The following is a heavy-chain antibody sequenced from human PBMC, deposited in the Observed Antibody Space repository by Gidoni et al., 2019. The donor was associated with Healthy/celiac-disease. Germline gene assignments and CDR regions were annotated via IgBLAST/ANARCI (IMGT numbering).Heavy chain of an antibody. V-gene: IGHV1-69*02. CDR2: IIPILGIA. CDR3: ARNVQGINYYYYGMDV. J-gene: IGHJ6*02. CDR1: VGTFHIYT. D-gene: IGHD2-21*01. Sequence: HVQLVQSGAEVNNPLSSVKVSCKASVGTFHIYTISCVRQPPGQGLDWMGRIIPILGIANYAQKFQGIVTITADKSTSTAYMGLSSLRSEDTAVYYCARNVQGINYYYYGMDVWGQGTTVTVSS.